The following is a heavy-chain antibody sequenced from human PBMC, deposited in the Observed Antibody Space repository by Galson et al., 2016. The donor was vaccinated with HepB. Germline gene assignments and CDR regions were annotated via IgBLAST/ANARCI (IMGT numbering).Heavy chain of an antibody. D-gene: IGHD3-10*01. J-gene: IGHJ6*02. CDR2: TFYRSTWEN. V-gene: IGHV6-1*01. Sequence: CAISGDSVYNNGAAWVWIRQSPSRGLEWLGRTFYRSTWENHYAGSVKNRITISPDTSRNQFSLHLNSVTTEDTAVYYCARAGMLGRGMDVWGQGTTVTDSS. CDR3: ARAGMLGRGMDV. CDR1: GDSVYNNGAA.